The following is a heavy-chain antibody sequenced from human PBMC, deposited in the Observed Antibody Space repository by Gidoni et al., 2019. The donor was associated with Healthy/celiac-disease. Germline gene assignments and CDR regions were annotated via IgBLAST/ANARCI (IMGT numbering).Heavy chain of an antibody. CDR3: ARDWAPDPLVPDKPHYGMDV. J-gene: IGHJ6*02. CDR1: GFTFSSYS. V-gene: IGHV3-21*01. D-gene: IGHD2-2*01. Sequence: EVQLVESGGGLVKPGGSLRLSCAASGFTFSSYSMNWVRQAPGKGLEWVSSISSSSSYIYYADSVKGRFTISRDNAKNSLYLQMNSLRAEDTAVYYCARDWAPDPLVPDKPHYGMDVWGQGTTVTVSS. CDR2: ISSSSSYI.